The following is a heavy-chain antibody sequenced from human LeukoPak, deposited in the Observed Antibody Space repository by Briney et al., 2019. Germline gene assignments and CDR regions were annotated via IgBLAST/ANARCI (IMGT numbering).Heavy chain of an antibody. CDR1: GFTFRNYA. D-gene: IGHD3-22*01. J-gene: IGHJ4*02. Sequence: PGGSLRLSCAASGFTFRNYAMSWVRQAPGKGLEWVSSISGSGGSTYDADSVKGRFTISRDNSKNTLYLQMNSLRAEDTAVYYCAKDFLYDGSGYYFDHWGQGTLVTVSS. V-gene: IGHV3-23*01. CDR2: ISGSGGST. CDR3: AKDFLYDGSGYYFDH.